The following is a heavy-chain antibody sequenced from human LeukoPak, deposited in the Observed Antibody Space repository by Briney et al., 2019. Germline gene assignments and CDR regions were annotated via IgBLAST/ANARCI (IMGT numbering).Heavy chain of an antibody. V-gene: IGHV3-30*02. CDR3: ARARRSGGITLLRGVKDRGWFDP. CDR1: GFTFSSYG. J-gene: IGHJ5*02. Sequence: GGSLGLSCAASGFTFSSYGMHWVRQAPGKGLEWVAFIPYDGSNKYYGDSVKGRFTISSDNSKNTLYLQMNSLRAEDTAVYYCARARRSGGITLLRGVKDRGWFDPWGQGTLVTVSS. CDR2: IPYDGSNK. D-gene: IGHD3-10*01.